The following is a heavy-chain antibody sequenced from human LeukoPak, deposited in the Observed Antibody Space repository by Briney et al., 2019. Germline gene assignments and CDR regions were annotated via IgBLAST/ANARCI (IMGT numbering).Heavy chain of an antibody. V-gene: IGHV1-2*02. J-gene: IGHJ3*02. Sequence: ASVKASCKASGYTFTGYYMHWVRQAPGQGLEWMGWINPNSGGTNYAQKFQGRVTMTRDTSISTAYMELSRLRSDYTAVYYCARAAGDYDAFDIWGQGTMVTVSS. CDR3: ARAAGDYDAFDI. CDR1: GYTFTGYY. D-gene: IGHD4-17*01. CDR2: INPNSGGT.